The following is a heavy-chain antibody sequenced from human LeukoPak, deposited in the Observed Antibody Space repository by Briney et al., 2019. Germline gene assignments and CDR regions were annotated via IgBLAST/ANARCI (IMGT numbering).Heavy chain of an antibody. J-gene: IGHJ4*02. CDR1: GGSISSSSYY. V-gene: IGHV4-39*01. CDR2: IYYSGST. Sequence: SETLSLTCTVSGGSISSSSYYWGWLRPPPGTGLEWIGSIYYSGSTYYNPSLKSRVTISVDTSKNQFSLKLSSVTAADTAVYYCARRLLDYYHSSGYTPIDYWGQGTLVTVSS. CDR3: ARRLLDYYHSSGYTPIDY. D-gene: IGHD3-22*01.